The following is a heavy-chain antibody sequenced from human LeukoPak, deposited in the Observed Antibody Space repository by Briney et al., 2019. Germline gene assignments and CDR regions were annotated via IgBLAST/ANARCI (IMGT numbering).Heavy chain of an antibody. CDR1: GFTFDDYA. CDR3: AKDRSSSSLGYYYGMDV. D-gene: IGHD6-6*01. Sequence: TGGSLRLSCAASGFTFDDYAMHWVRQAPGKGLEWVSLISGDGGSTYYADSVKGRFTISRDNSKNSLYLQMNSLRTEDTALYYCAKDRSSSSLGYYYGMDVWGQGTTVTVSS. CDR2: ISGDGGST. V-gene: IGHV3-43*02. J-gene: IGHJ6*02.